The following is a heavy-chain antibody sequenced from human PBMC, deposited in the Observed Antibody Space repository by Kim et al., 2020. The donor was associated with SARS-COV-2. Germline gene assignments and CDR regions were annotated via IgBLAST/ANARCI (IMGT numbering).Heavy chain of an antibody. CDR3: ARGIFLADGFDP. V-gene: IGHV4-59*11. D-gene: IGHD3-3*02. J-gene: IGHJ5*02. CDR1: GGSISSHY. CDR2: VHYNGAT. Sequence: SETLSLTCIVSGGSISSHYWSWIRQSPGKGLEWIGYVHYNGATTQNPSLKSRATISRDTSGNKVSLKLTSVTPAETGVYYCARGIFLADGFDPWGQGTLVTVSS.